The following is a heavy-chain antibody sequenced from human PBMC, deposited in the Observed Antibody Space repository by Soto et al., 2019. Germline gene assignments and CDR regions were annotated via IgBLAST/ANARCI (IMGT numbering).Heavy chain of an antibody. CDR1: GGSISSYY. V-gene: IGHV4-59*08. CDR2: IYYSGST. J-gene: IGHJ4*02. CDR3: ASIAVAGTGLDY. Sequence: SETLSLTCTVSGGSISSYYWSWIRQPPGKGLEWIGYIYYSGSTNYNPSLKSRVTISVDTSKNQFSLKLSSVTAADTAVYYCASIAVAGTGLDYWGQGTLVTVSS. D-gene: IGHD6-19*01.